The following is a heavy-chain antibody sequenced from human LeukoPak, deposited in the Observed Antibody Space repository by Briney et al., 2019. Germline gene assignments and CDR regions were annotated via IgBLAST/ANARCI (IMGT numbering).Heavy chain of an antibody. CDR2: ISFDGSDA. Sequence: GGSLRLSCAASGFTFSGFWMHWVRQAPRKGLVWVSCISFDGSDATYADSVKGRFTISRDNSKNTLYLQLNSLRAADTAVYYCAKDWGVGATNTPFDYWGQGTLVTVSS. J-gene: IGHJ4*02. V-gene: IGHV3-74*01. CDR3: AKDWGVGATNTPFDY. CDR1: GFTFSGFW. D-gene: IGHD1-26*01.